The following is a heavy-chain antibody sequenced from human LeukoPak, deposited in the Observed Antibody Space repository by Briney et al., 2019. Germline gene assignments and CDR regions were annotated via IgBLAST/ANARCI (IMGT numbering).Heavy chain of an antibody. CDR2: ISSSGSTI. CDR3: ARTYYYDSSGYPAFDI. J-gene: IGHJ3*02. CDR1: GFTFSDYY. Sequence: GGSLRLSCAASGFTFSDYYMSWIRQAPGKGLEWVSYISSSGSTIYYADSVKGRFTISRDNAKNSLYLQMNSLRAEDTALYHCARTYYYDSSGYPAFDIWGQGTMVTVSS. D-gene: IGHD3-22*01. V-gene: IGHV3-11*01.